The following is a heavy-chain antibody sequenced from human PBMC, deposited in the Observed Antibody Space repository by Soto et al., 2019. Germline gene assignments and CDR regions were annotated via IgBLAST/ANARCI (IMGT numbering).Heavy chain of an antibody. CDR2: INPSGGST. J-gene: IGHJ4*02. CDR3: ASPSLAYCGGDCYYSLDY. V-gene: IGHV1-46*03. Sequence: QVQLVQSGAEVKKPGASVKVSCKASGYTFTSYYMHWVRQAPGQGLEWMGIINPSGGSTSYAQKFQGRVTMTRDTSTSTVYMELSSLRSEDTAVYYCASPSLAYCGGDCYYSLDYWRQGTLVTVSS. CDR1: GYTFTSYY. D-gene: IGHD2-21*02.